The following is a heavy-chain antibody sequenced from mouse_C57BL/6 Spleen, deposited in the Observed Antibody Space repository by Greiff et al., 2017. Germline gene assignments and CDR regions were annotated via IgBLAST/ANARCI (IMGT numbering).Heavy chain of an antibody. CDR1: GYSITSGYY. CDR3: ARNGLLRDYAMDY. Sequence: EVKLMESGPGLVKPSQSLSITCSVTGYSITSGYYWNWIRQFPGNKLEWMGYISYDGSNNYNPSLKNRISITRDTSKNQFFLKLNSVTTEDTATYYCARNGLLRDYAMDYWGQGTSVTVSS. J-gene: IGHJ4*01. V-gene: IGHV3-6*01. CDR2: ISYDGSN. D-gene: IGHD1-1*01.